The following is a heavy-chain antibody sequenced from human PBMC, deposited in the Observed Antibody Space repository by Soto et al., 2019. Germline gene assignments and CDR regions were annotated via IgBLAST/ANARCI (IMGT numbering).Heavy chain of an antibody. Sequence: VQLLESGGGLVQPGGSLRLSCAASGFTFSSYAMSWVRQAPGKGLEWVSAISGSGGSTYYADSVKGRFTISRDNSKNTLYLQMNSLRAEDTAVYYCAKAASYDYVWGSYRFDYWGQGTLVTVSS. V-gene: IGHV3-23*01. CDR2: ISGSGGST. CDR3: AKAASYDYVWGSYRFDY. D-gene: IGHD3-16*02. J-gene: IGHJ4*02. CDR1: GFTFSSYA.